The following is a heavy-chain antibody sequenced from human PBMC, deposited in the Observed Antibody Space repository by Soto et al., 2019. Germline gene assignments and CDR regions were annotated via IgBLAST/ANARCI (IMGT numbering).Heavy chain of an antibody. CDR3: ARDLRLAD. CDR2: ISSSSSYT. J-gene: IGHJ4*02. V-gene: IGHV3-21*05. CDR1: GFTFSSCA. Sequence: PGGSLRLSCAASGFTFSSCAMSWVRQAPGKGLEWVSYISSSSSYTNYADSVKGRFTISRDNAKNSLYLQMNSLRAEDTAVYYCARDLRLADWGQGTLVTVSS. D-gene: IGHD1-1*01.